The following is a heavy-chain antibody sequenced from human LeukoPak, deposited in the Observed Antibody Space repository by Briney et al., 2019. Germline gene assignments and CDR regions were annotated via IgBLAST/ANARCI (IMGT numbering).Heavy chain of an antibody. Sequence: PSETLSLTCTVSGGSISSYYWSWIRQPPGKGLEWIGYIYYSGSTNYNPSLKSRVTTSVDTSKKQFSLKLSSVTAADTAVYYCARSYYYGSGSLSHGVDVWGQGTTVTVSS. CDR1: GGSISSYY. CDR2: IYYSGST. CDR3: ARSYYYGSGSLSHGVDV. J-gene: IGHJ6*02. D-gene: IGHD3-10*01. V-gene: IGHV4-59*01.